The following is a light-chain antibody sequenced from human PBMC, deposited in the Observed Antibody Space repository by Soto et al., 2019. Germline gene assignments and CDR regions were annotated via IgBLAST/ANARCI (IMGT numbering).Light chain of an antibody. V-gene: IGKV3-20*01. Sequence: EFVLTQSTGTLSLSPGERATLSCRASQTGRNNYLAWYQQKPGQAPRLLIYDASSRATGIPDRFSGGGSGTDFTLTIGRLEPEDFAEYYWQQFRSYPLTFGGGAKVEIK. CDR3: QQFRSYPLT. CDR2: DAS. CDR1: QTGRNNY. J-gene: IGKJ4*01.